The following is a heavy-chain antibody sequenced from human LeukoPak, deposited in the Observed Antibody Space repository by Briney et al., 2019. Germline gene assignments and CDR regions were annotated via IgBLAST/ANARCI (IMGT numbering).Heavy chain of an antibody. CDR1: GGSISIYY. Sequence: SSETLSLTCSVSGGSISIYYWSWIRQPPGKGLEWIGYIYYSGSTNYNPSLKSRVTISVDTSKNQFSLKLSSVTAADTAVYYCASFCYYGSGSYLSWFDPWGQGTLVTVSS. CDR3: ASFCYYGSGSYLSWFDP. D-gene: IGHD3-10*01. V-gene: IGHV4-59*01. CDR2: IYYSGST. J-gene: IGHJ5*02.